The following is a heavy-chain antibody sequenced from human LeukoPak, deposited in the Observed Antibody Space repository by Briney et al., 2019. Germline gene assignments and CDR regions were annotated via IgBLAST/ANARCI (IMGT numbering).Heavy chain of an antibody. Sequence: SVKVSCKASGGTFSSYAISWVRQAPGQGLEWMGGIIPIFGTANYAQKFQGRVTITADESTSTAYMELSSLRSEDTAVYYCVRDGDYDSSGWKNDAFDIWGQGTMVTVSS. V-gene: IGHV1-69*01. CDR1: GGTFSSYA. D-gene: IGHD3-22*01. CDR3: VRDGDYDSSGWKNDAFDI. CDR2: IIPIFGTA. J-gene: IGHJ3*02.